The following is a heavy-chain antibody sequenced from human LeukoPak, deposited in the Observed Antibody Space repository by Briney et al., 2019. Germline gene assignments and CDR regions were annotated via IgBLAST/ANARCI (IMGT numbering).Heavy chain of an antibody. CDR3: AKHSGSGHHYYFDY. CDR2: INPSGGRT. V-gene: IGHV1-46*01. CDR1: GYNFTSYY. Sequence: ASVKVSCKPSGYNFTSYYMHWVRQAPGQGLECMGIINPSGGRTTYAQKFQGRVTMTRDTSISTAYMELSRLRSDDTAVYYCAKHSGSGHHYYFDYWGQGTLVTVSS. J-gene: IGHJ4*02. D-gene: IGHD3-10*01.